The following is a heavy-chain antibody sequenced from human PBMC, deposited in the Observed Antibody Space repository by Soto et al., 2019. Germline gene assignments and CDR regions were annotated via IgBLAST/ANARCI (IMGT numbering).Heavy chain of an antibody. J-gene: IGHJ4*02. CDR1: GYSFTNYW. V-gene: IGHV5-51*01. D-gene: IGHD5-18*01. Sequence: PGESLKISCKGSGYSFTNYWIGWVRQMPGKGLEWMGIIYPGDSDTRYSPSFQGQVIISVDQSISTAYLQWSSLQASDTAMYYCARQDYNYAYFDFWGPGTLVTVS. CDR3: ARQDYNYAYFDF. CDR2: IYPGDSDT.